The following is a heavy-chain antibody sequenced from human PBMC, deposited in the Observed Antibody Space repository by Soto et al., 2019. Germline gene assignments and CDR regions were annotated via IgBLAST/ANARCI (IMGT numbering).Heavy chain of an antibody. J-gene: IGHJ5*02. D-gene: IGHD4-4*01. Sequence: GGSLRLSCAASGFTFSNAWMNWVRQAPGKGLEWVGRIKSKTDGGTTDYAAPVKGRFTISRDDSKNTLYLQMNSLKTEDTAVYYCTTDPRRFTVTKKNNWFDPWGQGTLVTVSS. CDR3: TTDPRRFTVTKKNNWFDP. V-gene: IGHV3-15*07. CDR2: IKSKTDGGTT. CDR1: GFTFSNAW.